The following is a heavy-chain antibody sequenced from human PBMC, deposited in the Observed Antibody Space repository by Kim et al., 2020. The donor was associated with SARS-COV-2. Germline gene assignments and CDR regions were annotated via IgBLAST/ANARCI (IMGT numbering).Heavy chain of an antibody. D-gene: IGHD2-2*01. CDR2: INHSGST. V-gene: IGHV4-34*01. Sequence: SETLSLTCAVYGGSFSGYYWSWIRQPPGKGLEWIGEINHSGSTNYNPSLKSRVTISVDTSKNQFSLKLSSVTAADTAVYYCARDFVVPAAMRVGGMDVWG. CDR3: ARDFVVPAAMRVGGMDV. J-gene: IGHJ6*01. CDR1: GGSFSGYY.